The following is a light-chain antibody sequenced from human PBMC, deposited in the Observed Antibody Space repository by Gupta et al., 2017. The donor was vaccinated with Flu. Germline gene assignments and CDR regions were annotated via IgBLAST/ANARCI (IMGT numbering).Light chain of an antibody. CDR2: TAS. CDR1: QNINGY. J-gene: IGKJ4*01. Sequence: DIQMTQSPSSLSASAGDRVTITCRASQNINGYLNWYQQKPGNAPKLLIYTASSLQSGVPSRFGGSGSERDFTLTIYSLQPEDFATYYCQQSYLTPLTFGGGTKVEIK. V-gene: IGKV1-39*01. CDR3: QQSYLTPLT.